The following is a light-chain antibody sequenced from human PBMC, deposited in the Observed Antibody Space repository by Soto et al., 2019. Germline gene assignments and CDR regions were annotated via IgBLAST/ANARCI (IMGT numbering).Light chain of an antibody. CDR3: QKYGNTPLT. CDR1: QSVSSNY. CDR2: DAS. V-gene: IGKV3-20*01. Sequence: EIVMTHSPATLSVYPGERATLSCRASQSVSSNYIAWYQQKPGQPPRLLIYDASSRATGIPDRFTGSGSGTDFTLTISRLEPEDFATYYCQKYGNTPLTFGGGTKVDIK. J-gene: IGKJ4*01.